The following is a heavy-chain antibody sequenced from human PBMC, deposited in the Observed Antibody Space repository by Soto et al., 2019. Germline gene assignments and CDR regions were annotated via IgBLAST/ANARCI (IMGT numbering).Heavy chain of an antibody. CDR1: GGSFSGYY. Sequence: SETLSLTCAVYGGSFSGYYWSWIRQPPGKGLEWIGEINHSGSTNYNPSLKSRVTISVDTSKNQFSLKLSSVTAADTAVYYCARVSSSTSLYYYGMDVWGQGTTVTV. CDR3: ARVSSSTSLYYYGMDV. V-gene: IGHV4-34*01. J-gene: IGHJ6*02. CDR2: INHSGST. D-gene: IGHD2-2*01.